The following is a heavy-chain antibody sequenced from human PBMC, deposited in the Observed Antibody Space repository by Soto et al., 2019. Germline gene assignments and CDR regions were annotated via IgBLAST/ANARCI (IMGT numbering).Heavy chain of an antibody. D-gene: IGHD3-3*01. CDR3: ARPEAYYDFWSGYYNYNGFVP. CDR1: GYTFTSYG. CDR2: ISAYNGNT. V-gene: IGHV1-18*01. J-gene: IGHJ5*02. Sequence: ASVKVSCKASGYTFTSYGISWVRQAPGQGLEWMGWISAYNGNTNYAQKLQGRVTMTTDTSTSTAYMELRSLRSDDTAVYYCARPEAYYDFWSGYYNYNGFVPWGQGTLVT.